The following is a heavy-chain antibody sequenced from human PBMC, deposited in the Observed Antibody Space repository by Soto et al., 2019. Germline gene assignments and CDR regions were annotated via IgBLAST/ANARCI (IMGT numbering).Heavy chain of an antibody. Sequence: SETLSLTCAVYGGSFSGYYWSWIRQPPGKGLEWIGEINHSGSTNYNPSLKSRVTISVDTSKNQFSLKLSSVTAADTAVYYCARGSYDFWSGLHYYYYGMDVWGQGTTVTVSS. J-gene: IGHJ6*02. CDR2: INHSGST. D-gene: IGHD3-3*01. CDR3: ARGSYDFWSGLHYYYYGMDV. CDR1: GGSFSGYY. V-gene: IGHV4-34*01.